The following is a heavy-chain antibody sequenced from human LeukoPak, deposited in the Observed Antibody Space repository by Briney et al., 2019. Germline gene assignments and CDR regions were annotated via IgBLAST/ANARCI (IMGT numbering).Heavy chain of an antibody. V-gene: IGHV1-3*01. CDR1: GYTFTSYA. CDR3: ARESYYDSSGYYYSSFDY. CDR2: INAGNGNT. Sequence: GASVKVSCKASGYTFTSYAMHWVRQAPGQRLEWMGWINAGNGNTKYSQKFQGRVTITRDTSASTAYMELSSLRSEDTAVYYCARESYYDSSGYYYSSFDYWGQGTLVTVSS. J-gene: IGHJ4*02. D-gene: IGHD3-22*01.